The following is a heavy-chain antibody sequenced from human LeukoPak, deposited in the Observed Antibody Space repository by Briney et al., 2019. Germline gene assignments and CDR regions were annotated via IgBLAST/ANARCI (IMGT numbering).Heavy chain of an antibody. CDR3: AIAGLYYDFWSGYHFFDP. J-gene: IGHJ5*02. D-gene: IGHD3-3*01. CDR1: GYTFTGFY. CDR2: INPNSGGT. Sequence: ASVKVSCKASGYTFTGFYMHRVRQAPGQGLEWMGWINPNSGGTNYAQKFQGRVTMTRDTSISTAYMELSRLRSDDTAVYYCAIAGLYYDFWSGYHFFDPWGQGTLVTVSS. V-gene: IGHV1-2*02.